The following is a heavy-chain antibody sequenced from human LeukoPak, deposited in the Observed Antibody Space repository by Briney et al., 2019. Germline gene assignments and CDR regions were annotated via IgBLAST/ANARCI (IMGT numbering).Heavy chain of an antibody. J-gene: IGHJ4*02. CDR1: GFTVSSNY. D-gene: IGHD3-22*01. CDR3: ARDYYYDSSGYLGY. Sequence: GGSLRLSCAASGFTVSSNYMSWIRQAPGKGLEWVSYISSSGSTIYYADSVKGRFTISRDNAKNSLYLQMNSLRAEDTAVYYCARDYYYDSSGYLGYWGQGTLVTVSS. V-gene: IGHV3-11*01. CDR2: ISSSGSTI.